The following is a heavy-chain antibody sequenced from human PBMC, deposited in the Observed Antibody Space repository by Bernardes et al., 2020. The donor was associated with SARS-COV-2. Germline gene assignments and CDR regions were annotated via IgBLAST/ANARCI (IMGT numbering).Heavy chain of an antibody. CDR1: GGSFSSYY. V-gene: IGHV4-34*01. CDR2: INHSGRT. Sequence: SETLSLTCGFNGGSFSSYYWSWIRQSPGKGLQWIGEINHSGRTKYNPSLKSRVTISVDTSNKQFSVKLRSLTAADTAVYYCATGRFGEAPFHHWGQGTLVTVPS. CDR3: ATGRFGEAPFHH. D-gene: IGHD3-10*01. J-gene: IGHJ1*01.